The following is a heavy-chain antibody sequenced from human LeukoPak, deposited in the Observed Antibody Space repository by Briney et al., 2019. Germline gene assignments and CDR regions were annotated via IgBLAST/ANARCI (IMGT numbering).Heavy chain of an antibody. CDR3: AKDRWRYDYVWGSYRYSFDY. CDR1: GFTFSSYG. J-gene: IGHJ4*02. CDR2: ISYDGSNK. V-gene: IGHV3-30*18. D-gene: IGHD3-16*02. Sequence: GGSLRLSCAASGFTFSSYGMHWVRQAPGKGLEWVAVISYDGSNKYYADSVKGRFTISRDNSKNTLYLQMNSLRAEDTAVYYCAKDRWRYDYVWGSYRYSFDYWGQGTLVTVSS.